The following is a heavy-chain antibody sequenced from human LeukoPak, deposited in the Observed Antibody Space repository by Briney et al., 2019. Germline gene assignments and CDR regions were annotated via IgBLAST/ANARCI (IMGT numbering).Heavy chain of an antibody. V-gene: IGHV5-10-1*01. CDR3: ARLPLPKQQLVLHYYYAMDV. J-gene: IGHJ6*02. Sequence: GASLRISCKGSGYSITSYWISWVRQIPGEGLELMGRIDPSDSYTNYSPSFQGHVTISADTSISTAYLQWSSLRASDTAMYYCARLPLPKQQLVLHYYYAMDVWGQGTTVTVSS. CDR2: IDPSDSYT. D-gene: IGHD6-13*01. CDR1: GYSITSYW.